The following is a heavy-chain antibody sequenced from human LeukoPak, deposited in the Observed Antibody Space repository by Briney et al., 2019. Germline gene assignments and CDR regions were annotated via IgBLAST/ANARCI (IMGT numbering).Heavy chain of an antibody. J-gene: IGHJ4*02. CDR3: ARGRIVSASYAY. V-gene: IGHV4-34*01. Sequence: SETLSLTCAVYGESFSGYDWTWIRQPPGKGLEWIGEINHSGSTNYNPSLKSRVTISVDTSKNQFSLKLSSVTAADTTVYYCARGRIVSASYAYWGQGTLVTVSS. CDR2: INHSGST. CDR1: GESFSGYD. D-gene: IGHD2/OR15-2a*01.